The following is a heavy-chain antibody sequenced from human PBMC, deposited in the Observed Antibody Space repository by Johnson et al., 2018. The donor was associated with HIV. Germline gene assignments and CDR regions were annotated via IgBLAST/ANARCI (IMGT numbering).Heavy chain of an antibody. CDR1: GFIFNDYV. CDR2: VNWNGGST. CDR3: ARDLGNWDSPRSAFDI. V-gene: IGHV3-20*04. J-gene: IGHJ3*02. D-gene: IGHD1/OR15-1a*01. Sequence: VHLVESGGGMVRPGGSLRLSCAASGFIFNDYVMNWVRQAPGKGLEWVSGVNWNGGSTGYADSVKGRFTISRDNAKNSLYLQVNSLRAEDTAVYYCARDLGNWDSPRSAFDIWGQGTMVTVSS.